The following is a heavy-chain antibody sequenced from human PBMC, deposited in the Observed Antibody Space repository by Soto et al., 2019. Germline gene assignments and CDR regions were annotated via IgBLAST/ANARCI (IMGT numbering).Heavy chain of an antibody. CDR1: GFTFSSYA. V-gene: IGHV3-30-3*01. D-gene: IGHD5-18*01. CDR2: ISYDGSNK. Sequence: GGSLRLSCAASGFTFSSYAMHWVRQAPGKGLEWVAVISYDGSNKYYADSVKGRFTISRDNSKNTLYLQMNSLRAEDTAVYYCARDKGGYSYGYGEVRYYYYGMDVWGQGTTVTVSS. J-gene: IGHJ6*02. CDR3: ARDKGGYSYGYGEVRYYYYGMDV.